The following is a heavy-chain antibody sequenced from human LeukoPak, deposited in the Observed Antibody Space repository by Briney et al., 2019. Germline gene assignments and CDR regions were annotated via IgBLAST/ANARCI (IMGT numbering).Heavy chain of an antibody. CDR2: IHPDGNEK. V-gene: IGHV3-7*01. Sequence: GGSLRLSCTASGFTFSTYWMSWVRQTPGKGLEWVANIHPDGNEKYHVDSVKGRFTISRDNAKNSLYLQVNSLRAEDTAVYYCARALNDAFDIWGQGTMVTVSS. J-gene: IGHJ3*02. CDR3: ARALNDAFDI. CDR1: GFTFSTYW.